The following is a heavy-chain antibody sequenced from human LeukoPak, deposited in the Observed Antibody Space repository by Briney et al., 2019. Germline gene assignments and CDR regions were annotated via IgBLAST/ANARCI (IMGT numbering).Heavy chain of an antibody. CDR2: ISSSSSYI. J-gene: IGHJ4*02. D-gene: IGHD4-23*01. V-gene: IGHV3-21*01. Sequence: KAGGSLRLSCAASGFSSSTYSMNWVRQAPGKGLEWVSSISSSSSYIYYADSVKGRFTISRDNAKNSLYLQMNSLRAEDTAVYYCASVFRLDYGGNWVIDYWGQGTLVTVSS. CDR3: ASVFRLDYGGNWVIDY. CDR1: GFSSSTYS.